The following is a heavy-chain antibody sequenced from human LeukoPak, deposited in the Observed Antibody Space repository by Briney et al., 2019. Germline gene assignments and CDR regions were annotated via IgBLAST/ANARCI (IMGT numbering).Heavy chain of an antibody. Sequence: PGGSLRLSCAASGFTFSSYWMSWVRQAPGKGLKWVANIKQDGSEKYYVDSVKGRFTISRDNAKNSLYLQMNSLRAEDTAVYYCARGNYDFWSGYYIHYWGQGTLVTVSS. V-gene: IGHV3-7*01. CDR2: IKQDGSEK. CDR3: ARGNYDFWSGYYIHY. CDR1: GFTFSSYW. J-gene: IGHJ4*02. D-gene: IGHD3-3*01.